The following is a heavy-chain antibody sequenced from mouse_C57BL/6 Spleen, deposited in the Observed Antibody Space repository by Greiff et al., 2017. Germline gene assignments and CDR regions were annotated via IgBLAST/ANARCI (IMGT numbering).Heavy chain of an antibody. J-gene: IGHJ1*03. V-gene: IGHV2-2*01. CDR2: IWCGGST. D-gene: IGHD2-10*01. Sequence: QVQLKQSGPGLVQPSQSLSITCTVSGFSLTRYGVHWVRQSPGKGLEWLGVIWCGGSTDSNAAFISRLSISKDNSKSQVFFKMNSLEADDTAIYYCARRAPTGGYFDVWGTGTTVTVSS. CDR3: ARRAPTGGYFDV. CDR1: GFSLTRYG.